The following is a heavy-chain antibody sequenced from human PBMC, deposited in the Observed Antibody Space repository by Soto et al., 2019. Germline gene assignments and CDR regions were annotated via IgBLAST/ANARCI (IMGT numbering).Heavy chain of an antibody. Sequence: SETLSLTCTVSGGSISSSSYYWGWIRQPPGKGLEWIGSIYYSGSTYYNPSLKSRVTISVDTSKNQFSLKLSSVTAADTAVYYCASLDIVVVPAATDAFDIWGQGTMVTVSS. J-gene: IGHJ3*02. D-gene: IGHD2-2*03. CDR3: ASLDIVVVPAATDAFDI. CDR2: IYYSGST. CDR1: GGSISSSSYY. V-gene: IGHV4-39*01.